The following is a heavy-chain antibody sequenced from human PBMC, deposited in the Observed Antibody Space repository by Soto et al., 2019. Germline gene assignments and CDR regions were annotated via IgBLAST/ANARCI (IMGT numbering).Heavy chain of an antibody. V-gene: IGHV5-10-1*01. CDR3: ASHVAATHYYYYGMDV. D-gene: IGHD2-15*01. CDR2: IDPSDSYT. Sequence: PGESLKISCQGSGYSFTSYWISWVRQMPGKGLEWMGRIDPSDSYTNYSPSFQGHVTISADKSISTAYLQWSSLKASDTAMYYCASHVAATHYYYYGMDVWGQGTTVTVSS. CDR1: GYSFTSYW. J-gene: IGHJ6*02.